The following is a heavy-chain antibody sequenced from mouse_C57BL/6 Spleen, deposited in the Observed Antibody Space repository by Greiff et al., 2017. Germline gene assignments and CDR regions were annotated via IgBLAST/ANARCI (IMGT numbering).Heavy chain of an antibody. Sequence: EVKLVESGGGLVKPGGSLKLSCAASGFTFSSYTMSWVRQTPEQRLEWVATISGGGGNTYYPDSVKGRFTISRDNAKNTLYLQMSSLRSEDTALYYCARQGSSYYFDYWGQGTTLTVSS. V-gene: IGHV5-9*01. CDR1: GFTFSSYT. CDR3: ARQGSSYYFDY. D-gene: IGHD1-1*01. J-gene: IGHJ2*01. CDR2: ISGGGGNT.